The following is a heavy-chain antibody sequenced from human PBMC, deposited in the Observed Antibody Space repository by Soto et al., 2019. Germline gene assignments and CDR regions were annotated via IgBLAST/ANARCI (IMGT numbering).Heavy chain of an antibody. Sequence: EVQLLESGGGLVQPGGSLRLSCAASGFTFSSYAMSWVRQAPGKGLEWVSAISGSGGSTYYADSVKGRFTISRDNSKNTLYLQMSSLRAEDTAVYYCAKDGTIVVGNNWFDPWGQGTLVTVSS. CDR2: ISGSGGST. D-gene: IGHD3-22*01. CDR1: GFTFSSYA. CDR3: AKDGTIVVGNNWFDP. J-gene: IGHJ5*02. V-gene: IGHV3-23*01.